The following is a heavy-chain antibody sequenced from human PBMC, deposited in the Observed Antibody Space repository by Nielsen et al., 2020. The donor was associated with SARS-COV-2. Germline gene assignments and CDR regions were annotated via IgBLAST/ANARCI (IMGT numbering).Heavy chain of an antibody. CDR2: IYYSGST. D-gene: IGHD3-22*01. V-gene: IGHV4-31*03. J-gene: IGHJ3*02. CDR3: ARDYRDSSGYNDDAFDI. CDR1: GGSISSGGYY. Sequence: SETLSLTCTVSGGSISSGGYYWSWIRQHPGKGLEWIGYIYYSGSTYYNPSLKSRVTISVDTSKNQFSLKLSSVTAADTAVYYCARDYRDSSGYNDDAFDIWGQATMVTVSS.